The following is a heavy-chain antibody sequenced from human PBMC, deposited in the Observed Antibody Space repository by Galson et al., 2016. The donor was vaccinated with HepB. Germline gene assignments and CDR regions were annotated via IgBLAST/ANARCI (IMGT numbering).Heavy chain of an antibody. J-gene: IGHJ5*02. Sequence: SETLSLTCSVSGGSVISDPYSWGWIRQPPGKGLEWIGNIYYSGNTYYNPSLKSRVSISVDTSKNQFALRLTSVTAADTAVYYCARQLILEVVAANLNGFDPWGPGTLVTVSS. D-gene: IGHD5-12*01. CDR3: ARQLILEVVAANLNGFDP. V-gene: IGHV4-39*01. CDR1: GGSVISDPYS. CDR2: IYYSGNT.